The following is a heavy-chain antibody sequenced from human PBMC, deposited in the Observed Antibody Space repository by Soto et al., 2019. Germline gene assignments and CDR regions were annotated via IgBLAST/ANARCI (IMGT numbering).Heavy chain of an antibody. CDR1: GYTFTSYG. CDR2: ISAYNGNT. Sequence: ASVKVSCKASGYTFTSYGISWVRQAPGQGLEWMGWISAYNGNTNYAQKLQGRVTMTTDTSTSTAYMELRRLRSDDTAVYYCARDYYDSSGYSNWFDPWGQGTLVTVSS. D-gene: IGHD3-22*01. V-gene: IGHV1-18*01. CDR3: ARDYYDSSGYSNWFDP. J-gene: IGHJ5*02.